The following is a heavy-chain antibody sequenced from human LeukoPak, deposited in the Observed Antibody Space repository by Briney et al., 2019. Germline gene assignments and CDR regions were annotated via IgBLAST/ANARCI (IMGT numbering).Heavy chain of an antibody. Sequence: SETLSLTCAVSGYSISSAYYWGWIRQPPGKGLEWIATIYHSGNNYYNPSLKSRVTISVDTSKNHFSLNLSSLTAADTAVYYCARVVPGVAIWASPDYLDFWGQGTLVTVSS. J-gene: IGHJ4*02. CDR1: GYSISSAYY. CDR3: ARVVPGVAIWASPDYLDF. D-gene: IGHD3-3*01. V-gene: IGHV4-38-2*01. CDR2: IYHSGNN.